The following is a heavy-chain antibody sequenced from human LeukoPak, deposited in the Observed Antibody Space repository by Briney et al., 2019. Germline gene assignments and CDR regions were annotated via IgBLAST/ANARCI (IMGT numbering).Heavy chain of an antibody. CDR1: GGSISSSNW. CDR2: IYHSGST. Sequence: TSETLSLTCAVSGGSISSSNWWSWVRQPPGKGLEWIGEIYHSGSTNYNPSLKSRVTISVDKSKNQFSLKLSSVTAADTAVYYCARRFFGSGSYLGYFDYWGQGTLVTVSS. D-gene: IGHD3-10*01. J-gene: IGHJ4*02. CDR3: ARRFFGSGSYLGYFDY. V-gene: IGHV4-4*02.